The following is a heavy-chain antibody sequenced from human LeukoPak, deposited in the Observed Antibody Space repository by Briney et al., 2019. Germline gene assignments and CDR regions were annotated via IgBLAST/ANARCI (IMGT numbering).Heavy chain of an antibody. V-gene: IGHV3-20*04. J-gene: IGHJ5*02. CDR1: GFTFDDYG. CDR3: AKDPYDYAPPNWFDP. Sequence: GGSLRLSCAASGFTFDDYGMSWVRQAPGKGLEWVSAISWNGGTTGYADSVKGRFTISRDNPKNSLYLQMNSLRAEDTAVYYCAKDPYDYAPPNWFDPWGQGTLVTVSS. D-gene: IGHD3-16*01. CDR2: ISWNGGTT.